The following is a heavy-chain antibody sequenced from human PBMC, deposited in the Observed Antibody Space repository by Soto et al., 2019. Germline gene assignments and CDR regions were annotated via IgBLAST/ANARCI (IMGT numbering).Heavy chain of an antibody. V-gene: IGHV1-18*01. CDR2: ISAYNGNT. CDR3: ARSHYCSGGSCWAGAFDI. Sequence: GASVKVSCKASGYTFTSYGISWVRQAPGQGLEWMGWISAYNGNTNYAQKLQGRVTMTTDTSTSTAYMELRSLRSDDTAVYYCARSHYCSGGSCWAGAFDIWGQGTMVTVSS. J-gene: IGHJ3*02. CDR1: GYTFTSYG. D-gene: IGHD2-15*01.